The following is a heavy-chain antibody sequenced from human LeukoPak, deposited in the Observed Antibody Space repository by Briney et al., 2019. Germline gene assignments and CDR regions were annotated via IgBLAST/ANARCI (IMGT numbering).Heavy chain of an antibody. CDR2: ISYDGSNK. CDR3: ARGGPFRVLRFLEWLLADAFDI. J-gene: IGHJ3*02. D-gene: IGHD3-3*01. V-gene: IGHV3-30-3*01. Sequence: PGGSLRLSCAASGFTFSSYAMHWVRQAPGKGLEWVAVISYDGSNKYYADSVKGRFTISRDNSKNTLYLQMNSLRAEDTAVYYCARGGPFRVLRFLEWLLADAFDIWGQGTMVTVSS. CDR1: GFTFSSYA.